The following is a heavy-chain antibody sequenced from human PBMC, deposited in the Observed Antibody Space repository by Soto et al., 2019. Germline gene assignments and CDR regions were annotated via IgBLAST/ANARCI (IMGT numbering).Heavy chain of an antibody. CDR2: ISSDVVNY. Sequence: QVQLVESGGGVVQPGRSLRLSCAASGFTFSSFAMHWVRQAPGKGLAWLAVISSDVVNYYYAESVKGRFTSSRDNSKNTLYLQMNSLRNENTAVYYCARGGAWTPEGLGYWGQGTQVTVSS. V-gene: IGHV3-30-3*01. J-gene: IGHJ4*02. CDR3: ARGGAWTPEGLGY. CDR1: GFTFSSFA. D-gene: IGHD2-15*01.